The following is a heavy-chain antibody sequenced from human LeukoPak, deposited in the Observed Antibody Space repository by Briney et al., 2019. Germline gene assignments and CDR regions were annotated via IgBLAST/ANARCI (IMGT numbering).Heavy chain of an antibody. Sequence: SETLSLTCTVSGGSISSYYWSWIRQPPGKGLEWIGYIYYSGSTNYNPSLKSRVTISVDTSKNQFSLKLSSVTATDTAVYYCAQQYYDFWSGLNWFDPWGQGTLVTVSS. CDR1: GGSISSYY. V-gene: IGHV4-59*01. CDR3: AQQYYDFWSGLNWFDP. J-gene: IGHJ5*02. D-gene: IGHD3-3*01. CDR2: IYYSGST.